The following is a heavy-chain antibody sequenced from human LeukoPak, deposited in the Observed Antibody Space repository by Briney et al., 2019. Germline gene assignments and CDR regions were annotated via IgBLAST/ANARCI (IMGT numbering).Heavy chain of an antibody. V-gene: IGHV1-3*01. J-gene: IGHJ4*02. D-gene: IGHD2-8*01. Sequence: ASVKVSCKASGYTFTKYAMHWVRQAPGQRLEWMGWINAGNGDTKYSQKFQGRVTITWDTSASTVHMELSSLRSEDTAVYYCARTRREGVHWGQGTLVTVSS. CDR1: GYTFTKYA. CDR3: ARTRREGVH. CDR2: INAGNGDT.